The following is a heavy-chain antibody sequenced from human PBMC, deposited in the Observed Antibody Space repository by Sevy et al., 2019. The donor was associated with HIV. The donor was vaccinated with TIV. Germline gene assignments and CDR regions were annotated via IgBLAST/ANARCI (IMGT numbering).Heavy chain of an antibody. J-gene: IGHJ4*02. D-gene: IGHD2-21*02. V-gene: IGHV4-59*01. CDR2: INYSGST. CDR1: GGSISGYY. Sequence: SETLSLTCSVSGGSISGYYWSWIRQPPGKGLEWIGYINYSGSTNYNPSLKSRVTISVETSKNQFSLKLSSVTAADTAVYYCARVAYCGGDCYPFDYWGQGTLVTVSS. CDR3: ARVAYCGGDCYPFDY.